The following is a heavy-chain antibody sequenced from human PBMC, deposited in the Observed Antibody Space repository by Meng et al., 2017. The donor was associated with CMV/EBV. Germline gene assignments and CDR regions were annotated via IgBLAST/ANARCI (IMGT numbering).Heavy chain of an antibody. CDR2: ISSSCSTI. Sequence: GESLKISCAASGFTFSDYYMSWIRQAPGKGLEWVSYISSSCSTIYYADSVKGRFTISRDNAKNSLYLQMNSLRAEDTAVYYCARGVDLEWLLFSQDYWGQGTLVTVSS. CDR1: GFTFSDYY. V-gene: IGHV3-11*04. J-gene: IGHJ4*02. CDR3: ARGVDLEWLLFSQDY. D-gene: IGHD3-3*01.